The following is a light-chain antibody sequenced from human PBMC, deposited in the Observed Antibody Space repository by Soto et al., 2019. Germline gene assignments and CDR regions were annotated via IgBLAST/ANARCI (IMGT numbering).Light chain of an antibody. CDR2: DAS. CDR3: QHYNSDPST. Sequence: DIEMTQSPSTLSASVGDRVTITCRASQTIRRWLAWYQQRPGKAPKVLIYDASTLESGVPARFSGSGSETEFTLTISSLQPEDSATYYCQHYNSDPSTFGQGTKVDIK. J-gene: IGKJ1*01. CDR1: QTIRRW. V-gene: IGKV1-5*01.